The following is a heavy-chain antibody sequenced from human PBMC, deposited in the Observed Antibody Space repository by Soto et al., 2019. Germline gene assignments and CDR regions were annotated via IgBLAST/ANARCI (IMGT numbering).Heavy chain of an antibody. CDR2: IIPIFGTA. J-gene: IGHJ5*02. V-gene: IGHV1-69*01. D-gene: IGHD1-1*01. Sequence: QVQLVQSGAEVKKPGSSVKVSCKASGGTFSSYAISWVRQAPGQGLEWMGGIIPIFGTANYAQKFQGRVTITADESTSTGCLERSSLRSEDTAVYYCARWGTGTHPFWFDPWGQGTLVTVSS. CDR1: GGTFSSYA. CDR3: ARWGTGTHPFWFDP.